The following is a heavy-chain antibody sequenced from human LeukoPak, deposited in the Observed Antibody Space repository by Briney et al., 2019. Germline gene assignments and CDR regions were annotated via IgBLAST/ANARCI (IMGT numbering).Heavy chain of an antibody. CDR1: GGSVSSGSYY. Sequence: PSETLSLTCTVSGGSVSSGSYYWSWIRQPPGKGLEWIGYIYYSGSTNYNPSLKSRITVSIDTSKNQFSLKLNSVTAADTAVYYCARATRGYSSGPIDCWGQGTLVTVSS. CDR2: IYYSGST. CDR3: ARATRGYSSGPIDC. J-gene: IGHJ4*02. V-gene: IGHV4-61*01. D-gene: IGHD6-19*01.